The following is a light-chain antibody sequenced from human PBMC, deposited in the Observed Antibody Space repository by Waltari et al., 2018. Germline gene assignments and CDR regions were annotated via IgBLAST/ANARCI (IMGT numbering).Light chain of an antibody. CDR1: RRAVGAYPF. CDR2: EVS. CDR3: SSYTSSISWV. V-gene: IGLV2-14*01. J-gene: IGLJ3*02. Sequence: QSALTQPASASGSPGPSLPLSCPGTRRAVGAYPFLSWYQPHPGKAPKLMIYEVSNRPSGVSNRFSGSKSGNTASLTISGLQAEDEAHYYCSSYTSSISWVFGGGTKLTVL.